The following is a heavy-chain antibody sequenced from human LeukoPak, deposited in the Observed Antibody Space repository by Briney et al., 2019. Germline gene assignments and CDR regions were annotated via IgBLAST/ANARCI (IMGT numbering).Heavy chain of an antibody. CDR2: ISSSGST. CDR3: ARFNSTYYYYDC. D-gene: IGHD2/OR15-2a*01. V-gene: IGHV4-61*02. CDR1: GDSISSGDYY. J-gene: IGHJ4*02. Sequence: SQTLSLTCTVSGDSISSGDYYWSWIRQPAGKGLEWIGRISSSGSTNYNPSLKSRVTISVDTSKNQFSLKLSSVTAADTAVYYCARFNSTYYYYDCWGQGTLVTVSS.